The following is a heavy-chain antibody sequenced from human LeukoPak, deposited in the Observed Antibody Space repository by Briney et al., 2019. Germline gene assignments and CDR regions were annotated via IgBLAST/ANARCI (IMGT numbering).Heavy chain of an antibody. CDR3: AKVSRTCWILYY. D-gene: IGHD5-18*01. CDR1: GFTFSSYA. Sequence: GGSLRLSCAASGFTFSSYATYWVRPAPGKRLEWVSAISGSGGSTYYADSVKGLFTISRENSKNTLYLQMNSLRAEDTAVYYCAKVSRTCWILYYWGQGALVTVSS. V-gene: IGHV3-23*01. J-gene: IGHJ4*02. CDR2: ISGSGGST.